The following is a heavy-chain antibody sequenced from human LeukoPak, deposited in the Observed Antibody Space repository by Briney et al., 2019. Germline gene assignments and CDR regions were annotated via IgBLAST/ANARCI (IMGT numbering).Heavy chain of an antibody. CDR2: IYYSGST. D-gene: IGHD3-22*01. CDR1: GGSISSGDYY. CDR3: ARVYRSSGYYKIVDY. J-gene: IGHJ4*02. V-gene: IGHV4-30-4*01. Sequence: TSETLSLTCTVSGGSISSGDYYWSWIRQPPGKGLEWIGYIYYSGSTYYNPSLKSRVTISVDTSKNQFSLKLSSVTAADTAVYYCARVYRSSGYYKIVDYWGQGTLVTVSS.